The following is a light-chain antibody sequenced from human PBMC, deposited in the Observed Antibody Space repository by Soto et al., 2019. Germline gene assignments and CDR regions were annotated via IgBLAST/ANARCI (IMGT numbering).Light chain of an antibody. V-gene: IGKV1-39*01. CDR2: DDS. CDR3: QQSYSTPCS. CDR1: QTVYTF. Sequence: DIQMTQSPSSLSASAGDRVTITCRASQTVYTFFSWYQLKPGRVPRLLIYDDSTLQSGVPSRFSGSGSGTDFTLTINSLQPEDFATYYCQQSYSTPCSLGQGTRL. J-gene: IGKJ2*02.